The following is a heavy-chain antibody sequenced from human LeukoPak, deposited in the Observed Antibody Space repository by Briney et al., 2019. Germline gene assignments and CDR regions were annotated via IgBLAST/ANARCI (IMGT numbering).Heavy chain of an antibody. CDR1: GFTFSSYA. Sequence: PGGSLRLSCAASGFTFSSYAMHWVRQAPGKGLEWVAVISYDGSNKYYADSVKGRFTISRDNYKNTLYLQMNSLRAEDTAVYYCARVRSYCSGGSCSRAFDIWGQGTMVTVSS. V-gene: IGHV3-30*04. CDR2: ISYDGSNK. CDR3: ARVRSYCSGGSCSRAFDI. J-gene: IGHJ3*02. D-gene: IGHD2-15*01.